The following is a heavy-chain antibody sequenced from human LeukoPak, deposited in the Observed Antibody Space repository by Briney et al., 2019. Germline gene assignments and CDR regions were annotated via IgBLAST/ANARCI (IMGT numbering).Heavy chain of an antibody. CDR2: IRYDGSNK. CDR1: GFTFSSYG. J-gene: IGHJ6*03. D-gene: IGHD6-13*01. Sequence: GGFLRLSCAASGFTFSSYGMHWVRQAPGKGLEWVAFIRYDGSNKYYADSVKGRFTISRDNSKNTLYLQMNSLRAEDTAVYYCAKAAAVYYYYYYMDVWGKGTTVTVSS. CDR3: AKAAAVYYYYYYMDV. V-gene: IGHV3-30*02.